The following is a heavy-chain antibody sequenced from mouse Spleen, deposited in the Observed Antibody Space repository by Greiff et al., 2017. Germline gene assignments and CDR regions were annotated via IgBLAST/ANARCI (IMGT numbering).Heavy chain of an antibody. CDR2: ISSGSSTI. CDR1: GFTFSDYG. V-gene: IGHV5-17*01. Sequence: EVQLVESGGGLVKPGGSLKLSCAASGFTFSDYGMHWVRQAPEKGLEWVAYISSGSSTIYYADTVKGRFTISRDNAKNTLFLQMTSLRSEDTAMYYCARLGVDDGVSYYFDYWGQGTTLTVSS. CDR3: ARLGVDDGVSYYFDY. D-gene: IGHD2-12*01. J-gene: IGHJ2*01.